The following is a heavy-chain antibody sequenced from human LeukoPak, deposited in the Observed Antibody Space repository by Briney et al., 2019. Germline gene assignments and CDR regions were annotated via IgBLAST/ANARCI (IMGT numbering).Heavy chain of an antibody. CDR3: AKNGWLRSSGLWGDY. D-gene: IGHD5-12*01. CDR1: GFTFSSYA. CDR2: FSGGDGSP. J-gene: IGHJ4*02. V-gene: IGHV3-23*01. Sequence: GGSLRLSCVASGFTFSSYAMAWFRQAPGKGLEWVSSFSGGDGSPYHADSVKGRFTISRDNSKSTLYLQMNSLRAEDTAIYYCAKNGWLRSSGLWGDYWGQGALVTVSS.